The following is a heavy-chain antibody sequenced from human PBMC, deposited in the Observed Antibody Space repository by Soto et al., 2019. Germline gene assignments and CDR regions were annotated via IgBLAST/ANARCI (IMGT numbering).Heavy chain of an antibody. CDR3: ARVGSKSFYYATDV. D-gene: IGHD4-4*01. Sequence: PLQQSGPGLVKPSETLSLTCAVSGGSISSFCWTWIRQPPGQGLEWIGYICTGGTTKYNPSLKSPVTMAVDPSKTQFSLKLTSVTAADTAVYYCARVGSKSFYYATDVWGQGTTVTVSS. CDR1: GGSISSFC. J-gene: IGHJ6*02. V-gene: IGHV4-4*09. CDR2: ICTGGTT.